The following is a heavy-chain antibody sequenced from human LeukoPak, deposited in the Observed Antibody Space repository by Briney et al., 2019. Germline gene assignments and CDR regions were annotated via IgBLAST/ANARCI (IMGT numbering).Heavy chain of an antibody. V-gene: IGHV3-23*01. CDR3: AKDHSGIAARREIYYFDY. J-gene: IGHJ4*02. D-gene: IGHD6-6*01. CDR1: GFTFSSYA. CDR2: XXXSGGST. Sequence: PGGSLRLSCAASGFTFSSYAXXXXXXXXXXXXXXXXXXXXSGGSTYYADSVKGRFTISRDNSKNTLYLQMNSLRAEDTAVYYCAKDHSGIAARREIYYFDYWGQGTLVTVSS.